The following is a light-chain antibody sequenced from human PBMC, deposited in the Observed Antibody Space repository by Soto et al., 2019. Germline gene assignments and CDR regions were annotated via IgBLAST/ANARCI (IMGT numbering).Light chain of an antibody. J-gene: IGKJ4*01. CDR2: DAS. V-gene: IGKV3-11*01. CDR3: QHFNNWPPELT. CDR1: QSVSSY. Sequence: EIMLTQSPATLSLSPGERATLSCRASQSVSSYLAWYQQKPGQAPRLLIYDASNRATGIPARFSGSGSGTDFTLTISRLEPEDFATYYCQHFNNWPPELTFGGGTKVDIK.